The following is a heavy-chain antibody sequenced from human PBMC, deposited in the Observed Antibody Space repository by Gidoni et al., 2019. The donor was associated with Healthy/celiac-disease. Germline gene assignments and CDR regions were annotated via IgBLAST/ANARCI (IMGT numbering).Heavy chain of an antibody. V-gene: IGHV4-30-4*01. Sequence: QVQLQESGPGLVKPSQTLSLTCTVSGGSINSGGFHWCWIRQTPGKGLEWIGYIYYSGNSHYNPSLKSRVTISLDTSNNQFSLNLSSVTAADTAVYYCARGSAGHFCSSINCHRNAFNLWGQGTLVTVSS. CDR3: ARGSAGHFCSSINCHRNAFNL. CDR2: IYYSGNS. D-gene: IGHD2-2*01. J-gene: IGHJ3*01. CDR1: GGSINSGGFH.